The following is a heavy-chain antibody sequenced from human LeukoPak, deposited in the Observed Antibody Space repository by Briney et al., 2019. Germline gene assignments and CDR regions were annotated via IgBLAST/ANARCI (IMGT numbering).Heavy chain of an antibody. CDR1: GFTFSNYW. D-gene: IGHD3-10*01. V-gene: IGHV3-7*03. CDR2: IKQDGSEK. J-gene: IGHJ4*02. CDR3: ARDRGPNTFDY. Sequence: PGGSLRLSCAASGFTFSNYWMSWVRQAPGKGLEWVANIKQDGSEKNYVDSVKGRFTISRDNAKNSLYLQMNSLRGEDTAVYYCARDRGPNTFDYWGQGTLVTVSS.